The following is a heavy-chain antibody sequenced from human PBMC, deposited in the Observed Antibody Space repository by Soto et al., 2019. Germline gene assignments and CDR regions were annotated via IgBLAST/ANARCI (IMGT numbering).Heavy chain of an antibody. CDR1: GVSITSTTHY. CDR2: VYYTGTT. D-gene: IGHD2-15*01. Sequence: QLHLQESGPRLLKPSETLSLTCTVSGVSITSTTHYWAWIRQPPGKRLEWIGSVYYTGTTYSAASLTSRLTLSVDTSKNQFSLNVNSVTAADTALYCCAILSYCFPDGCIFDSWGQGILVTVSS. CDR3: AILSYCFPDGCIFDS. J-gene: IGHJ4*02. V-gene: IGHV4-39*01.